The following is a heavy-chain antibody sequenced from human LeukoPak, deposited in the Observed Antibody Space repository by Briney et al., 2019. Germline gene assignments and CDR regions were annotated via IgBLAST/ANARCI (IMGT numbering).Heavy chain of an antibody. D-gene: IGHD3-10*01. J-gene: IGHJ4*02. V-gene: IGHV4-30-2*01. Sequence: PSETLSLTCAVSGGSISSGGYSWSWIRQPPGKGLEWIGYIYHSGSTYYNPSLKSRVTISVDTSKNQFSLKLSSVTAADTAVYYCARERYGSGSDWGQGTLVTVSS. CDR1: GGSISSGGYS. CDR3: ARERYGSGSD. CDR2: IYHSGST.